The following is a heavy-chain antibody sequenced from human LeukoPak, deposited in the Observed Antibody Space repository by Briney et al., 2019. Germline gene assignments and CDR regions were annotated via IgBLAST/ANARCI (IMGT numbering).Heavy chain of an antibody. CDR1: GYSFSGYW. J-gene: IGHJ4*02. CDR2: IYPGDFDT. Sequence: GESLKISCKGSGYSFSGYWIGWVRQLPGKGLEWMGIIYPGDFDTRYSPSFQGQVTISADRSISTAYLQWGSLKASDTAMYYCARGRVAAVSTSLSYWGQGTLVTVSS. CDR3: ARGRVAAVSTSLSY. V-gene: IGHV5-51*01. D-gene: IGHD6-13*01.